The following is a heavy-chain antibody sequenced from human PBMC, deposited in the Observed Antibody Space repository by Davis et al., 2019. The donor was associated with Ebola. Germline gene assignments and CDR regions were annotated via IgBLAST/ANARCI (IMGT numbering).Heavy chain of an antibody. J-gene: IGHJ4*02. CDR1: GASISSRSYY. D-gene: IGHD4-17*01. Sequence: SETLSLTCTVSGASISSRSYYWGWIRQPPGKGLEWVGSFSYGDNTHYYNPSLRSRVTISVDTSRNQFSLKLSSATAADTAVYYCARETTVTLIDYWGQGTLVTVSS. V-gene: IGHV4-39*02. CDR2: FSYGDNTH. CDR3: ARETTVTLIDY.